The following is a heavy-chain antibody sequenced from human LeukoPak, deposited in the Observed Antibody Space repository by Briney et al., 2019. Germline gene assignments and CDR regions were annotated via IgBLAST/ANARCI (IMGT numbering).Heavy chain of an antibody. CDR1: GFTVSSNY. CDR2: INHSGST. V-gene: IGHV4-34*01. Sequence: GSLRLSCAASGFTVSSNYMSWVRQPPGKGLEWIGEINHSGSTNYNPSLKSRVTISVDTSKNQFSLKLSSVTAADTAVYYCARDERYWGQGTLVTVSS. CDR3: ARDERY. J-gene: IGHJ4*02.